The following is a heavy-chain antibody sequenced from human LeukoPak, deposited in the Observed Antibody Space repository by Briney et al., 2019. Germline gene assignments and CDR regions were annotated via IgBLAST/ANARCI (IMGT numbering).Heavy chain of an antibody. CDR1: GGSINSYY. J-gene: IGHJ6*03. CDR3: ASVPAAIDYYYYMDV. Sequence: PSETLSLTCTVSGGSINSYYWSWIRQPPGKGLEWIGYIYHSGSTYYNPSLKSRVTISVDRSKNQFSLKLSSVTAADTAVYYCASVPAAIDYYYYMDVWGKGTTVTVSS. V-gene: IGHV4-59*12. D-gene: IGHD2-2*02. CDR2: IYHSGST.